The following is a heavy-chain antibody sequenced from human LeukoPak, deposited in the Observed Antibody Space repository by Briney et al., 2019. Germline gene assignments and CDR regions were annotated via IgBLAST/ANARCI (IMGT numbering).Heavy chain of an antibody. CDR3: AKDGRGRTFFGDIEY. D-gene: IGHD3-10*01. V-gene: IGHV3-30*18. CDR2: ISNDGDSE. Sequence: GGSLRLSCAASGFTFSLYGMHWVRQAPGKGLEWVALISNDGDSEYYIGSVKGRFTISRDNAKDTLYLQMNSLRGEDTAVYYCAKDGRGRTFFGDIEYWGQGTLVAVSS. J-gene: IGHJ4*02. CDR1: GFTFSLYG.